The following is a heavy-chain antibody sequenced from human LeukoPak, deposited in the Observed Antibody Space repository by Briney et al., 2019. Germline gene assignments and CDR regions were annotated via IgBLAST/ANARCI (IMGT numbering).Heavy chain of an antibody. CDR1: GYSFTSYW. J-gene: IGHJ5*02. CDR2: IYPCDSDT. D-gene: IGHD2-15*01. V-gene: IGHV5-51*01. Sequence: VESLKISCQGSGYSFTSYWIGWVRQMPGKGLEWVGIIYPCDSDTRYSPSFQGQVTISADKSISTAYLQWSSLKASDTAMYYCARPGYCSGGSCANWYDPWGQGSLVTVSS. CDR3: ARPGYCSGGSCANWYDP.